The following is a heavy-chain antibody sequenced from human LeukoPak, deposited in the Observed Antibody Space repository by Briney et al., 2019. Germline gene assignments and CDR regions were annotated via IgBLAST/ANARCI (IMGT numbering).Heavy chain of an antibody. D-gene: IGHD3-10*01. J-gene: IGHJ4*02. Sequence: GASVKVSCKASGYTFTGYYMHWVRQAPGQGLEWMGRINPNSGGTNYAQKFQGRVTMTRDTSISTAYMELSRLRPDDTAVYYCARGGYYGSGSYYSYWGQGTLVTVSS. CDR1: GYTFTGYY. CDR3: ARGGYYGSGSYYSY. CDR2: INPNSGGT. V-gene: IGHV1-2*06.